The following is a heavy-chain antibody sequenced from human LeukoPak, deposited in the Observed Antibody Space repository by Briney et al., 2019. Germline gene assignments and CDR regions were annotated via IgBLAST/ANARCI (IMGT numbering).Heavy chain of an antibody. CDR2: IEQDGSEK. D-gene: IGHD3-22*01. J-gene: IGHJ4*02. V-gene: IGHV3-7*01. Sequence: GGSLRLSCAASGFTFSNFWMSWVRQAPGKGLEWVANIEQDGSEKDYVDSVKGRFTISRDNAKNSLYLQITSLRAEDTAVYFCAREKEQVNYYDSSPVDYWGQGTLVTVSS. CDR1: GFTFSNFW. CDR3: AREKEQVNYYDSSPVDY.